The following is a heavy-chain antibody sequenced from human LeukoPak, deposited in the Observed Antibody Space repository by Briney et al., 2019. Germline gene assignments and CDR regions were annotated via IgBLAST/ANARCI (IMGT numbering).Heavy chain of an antibody. J-gene: IGHJ3*02. V-gene: IGHV4-39*01. CDR1: GGSISSSSYY. CDR2: IYYSGST. CDR3: ARVSIAVAGADAFDI. D-gene: IGHD6-19*01. Sequence: SPSETLSLTCTVSGGSISSSSYYWGWIRQPPGKGLEWIGSIYYSGSTYYNPSLKSRVTIPVDTSKNQFSLKLSSVTAADTAVYYCARVSIAVAGADAFDIWGQGTMVTVSS.